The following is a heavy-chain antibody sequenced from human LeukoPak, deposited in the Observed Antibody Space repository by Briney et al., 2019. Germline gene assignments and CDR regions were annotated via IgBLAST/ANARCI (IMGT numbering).Heavy chain of an antibody. V-gene: IGHV1-69*06. CDR1: GGTFSSYA. CDR3: ARGGYSGSQFDY. J-gene: IGHJ4*02. D-gene: IGHD6-13*01. Sequence: SVKVSCKASGGTFSSYAISWVRQAPGQGLEWMGGIIPIFGTANYAQKFQGRVTITADKSTSTAYMELSSLRSEDTAVYYCARGGYSGSQFDYWGQGTLVTVSS. CDR2: IIPIFGTA.